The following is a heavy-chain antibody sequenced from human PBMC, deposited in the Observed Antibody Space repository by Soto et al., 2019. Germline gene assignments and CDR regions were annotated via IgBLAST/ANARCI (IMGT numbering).Heavy chain of an antibody. CDR1: GGSMRSSNW. D-gene: IGHD1-26*01. CDR3: ARSEATGLDY. J-gene: IGHJ4*02. CDR2: AHHSGRT. V-gene: IGHV4-4*02. Sequence: SETLSLTCTVSGGSMRSSNWWNWVRQSPGKGLEWIGEAHHSGRTNYNPSLKSRVTISVDKSKNHFSLKLSSVTAADTAVYYCARSEATGLDYWGQGTLVTVSS.